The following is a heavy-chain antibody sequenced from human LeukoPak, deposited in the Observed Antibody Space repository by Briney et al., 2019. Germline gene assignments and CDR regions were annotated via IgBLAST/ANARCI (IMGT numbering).Heavy chain of an antibody. CDR3: AKTPRYSGYDPYFDF. D-gene: IGHD5-12*01. J-gene: IGHJ4*02. V-gene: IGHV3-23*01. Sequence: GSLRLSCAASGFTFSNFAMSWVRQAPGKGLEWVSTISGGGDSTFYADPVKGRFTLSRDPSNNTLHLQMNTLRVEDTAIYYCAKTPRYSGYDPYFDFWGQGILVTVSS. CDR1: GFTFSNFA. CDR2: ISGGGDST.